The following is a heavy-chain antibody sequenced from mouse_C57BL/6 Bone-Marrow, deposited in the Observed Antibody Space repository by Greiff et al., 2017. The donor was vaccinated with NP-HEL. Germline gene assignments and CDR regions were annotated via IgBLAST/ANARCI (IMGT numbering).Heavy chain of an antibody. Sequence: LVESGAELVKPGASVKISCKASGYAFSSYWMNWVKQRPGKGLEWIGQIYPGDGDTNYNGKFKGKATLTADKSSSTAYMQLSSLTSEDSAVYFCARSYYGSSYAAFWYFDVWGTGTTVTVSS. CDR3: ARSYYGSSYAAFWYFDV. CDR1: GYAFSSYW. D-gene: IGHD1-1*01. V-gene: IGHV1-80*01. CDR2: IYPGDGDT. J-gene: IGHJ1*03.